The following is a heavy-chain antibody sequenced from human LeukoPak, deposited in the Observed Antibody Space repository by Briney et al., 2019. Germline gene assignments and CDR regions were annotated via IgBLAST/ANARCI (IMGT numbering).Heavy chain of an antibody. D-gene: IGHD3-10*01. CDR3: ARDPSGSGSYSSMDV. CDR2: ISYDGSNK. J-gene: IGHJ6*02. Sequence: PGGSLRLSCAASGFTFSSYAMHWVRQAPGKGLEWVAVISYDGSNKYYADSVKGRFTISRDNSKNTLYLQMNSLRAEDTAVYYCARDPSGSGSYSSMDVWGQGTTVTVSS. V-gene: IGHV3-30-3*01. CDR1: GFTFSSYA.